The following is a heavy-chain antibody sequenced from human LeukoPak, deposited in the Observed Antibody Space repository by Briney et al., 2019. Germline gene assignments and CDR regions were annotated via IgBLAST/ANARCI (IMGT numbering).Heavy chain of an antibody. J-gene: IGHJ4*02. V-gene: IGHV3-23*01. D-gene: IGHD3-16*02. Sequence: GGSLRLSCAASGFTFSSYAMSWVRQAPGKGLEWVSAISNSGGSTYYADSVKGRFTTSRGNSKNTLYLQMNILRADDTAVYYCAKCNDHIWGSYRSELDYWGQGTLVSVSS. CDR2: ISNSGGST. CDR1: GFTFSSYA. CDR3: AKCNDHIWGSYRSELDY.